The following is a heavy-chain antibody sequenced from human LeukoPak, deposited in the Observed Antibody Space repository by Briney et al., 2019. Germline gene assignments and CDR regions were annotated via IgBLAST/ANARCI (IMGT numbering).Heavy chain of an antibody. CDR1: GGSISSSSYY. Sequence: SETLSLTCTVSGGSISSSSYYWGWIRQPPGKGLEWTGSIYYSGSTYYNPSLKSRVTISVDTSKNQFSLKLSSVTAADTAVYYCARGLWFGTYWGQGTLVTVSS. CDR2: IYYSGST. CDR3: ARGLWFGTY. J-gene: IGHJ4*02. D-gene: IGHD3-10*01. V-gene: IGHV4-39*07.